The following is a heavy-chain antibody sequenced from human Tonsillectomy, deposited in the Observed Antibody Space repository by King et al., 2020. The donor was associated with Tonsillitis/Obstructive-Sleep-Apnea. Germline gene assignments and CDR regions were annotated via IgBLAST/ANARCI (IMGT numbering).Heavy chain of an antibody. J-gene: IGHJ3*02. Sequence: QLQESGPGLVKPSETLSLTCTVSGGSISSSSYYWGWIRQPPGKGLEWIGSIYYSGSTYYNPSLKSRVTISVDTSKNQFSLKLSSVTAADTAVYYCARSGNFWSGYHDAFDIWGQGTIVTVFS. CDR3: ARSGNFWSGYHDAFDI. CDR2: IYYSGST. V-gene: IGHV4-39*01. D-gene: IGHD3-3*01. CDR1: GGSISSSSYY.